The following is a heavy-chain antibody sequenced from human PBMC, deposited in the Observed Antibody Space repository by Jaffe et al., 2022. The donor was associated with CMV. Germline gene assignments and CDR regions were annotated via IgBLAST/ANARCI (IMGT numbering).Heavy chain of an antibody. Sequence: QVQLVESGGGVVQPGRSLRLSCAASGFTFSSYGMHWVRQAPGKGLEWVAVIWYDGSNKYYADSVKGRFTISRDNSKNTLYLQMNSLRAEDTAVYYCARDSSVLSLGWFDPWGQGTLVTVSS. CDR2: IWYDGSNK. J-gene: IGHJ5*02. V-gene: IGHV3-33*08. CDR3: ARDSSVLSLGWFDP. CDR1: GFTFSSYG. D-gene: IGHD6-19*01.